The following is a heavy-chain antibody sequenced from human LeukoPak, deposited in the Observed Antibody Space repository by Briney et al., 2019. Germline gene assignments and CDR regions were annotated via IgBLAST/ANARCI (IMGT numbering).Heavy chain of an antibody. Sequence: ASVSVSCKASGYIFTKYGVSWVRQAPGQGLEWMAWISTYNGDTNCAQKFQGRVTLTTDTSTNTAYMELTSLRSGDTALYYCTRETSSRYFDYWGQGTLVTVSS. CDR3: TRETSSRYFDY. CDR2: ISTYNGDT. J-gene: IGHJ4*02. V-gene: IGHV1-18*01. CDR1: GYIFTKYG.